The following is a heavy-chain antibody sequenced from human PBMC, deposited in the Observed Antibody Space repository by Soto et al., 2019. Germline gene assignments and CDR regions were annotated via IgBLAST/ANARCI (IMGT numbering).Heavy chain of an antibody. D-gene: IGHD3-10*01. V-gene: IGHV1-18*01. CDR2: ISAYNDYT. J-gene: IGHJ6*02. CDR1: GYTFISYG. Sequence: QVQLVQSGAEVKKPGSSVKVSCKASGYTFISYGISWVRQAPGQGLEWMGWISAYNDYTNYAQKLQGRVTMTTDTSTRIAYLELRSLRSDDTAVYYCARERYYSGSGSYSPPRYYGMDVWGQGTTVTVSS. CDR3: ARERYYSGSGSYSPPRYYGMDV.